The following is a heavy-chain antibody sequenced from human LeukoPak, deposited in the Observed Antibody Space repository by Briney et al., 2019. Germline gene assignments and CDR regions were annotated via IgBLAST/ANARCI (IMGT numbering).Heavy chain of an antibody. D-gene: IGHD3-22*01. CDR2: ISGSGGST. Sequence: GGSLGLSCAASGFTFSSYAMSWVRQAPGKGLEWVSAISGSGGSTYYADSVKGRFTISRDNSKNTLYLQMNSLRAEDTAVYYCAKDRIDYYDSSGYSYWGQGTLVTVSS. V-gene: IGHV3-23*01. CDR3: AKDRIDYYDSSGYSY. CDR1: GFTFSSYA. J-gene: IGHJ4*02.